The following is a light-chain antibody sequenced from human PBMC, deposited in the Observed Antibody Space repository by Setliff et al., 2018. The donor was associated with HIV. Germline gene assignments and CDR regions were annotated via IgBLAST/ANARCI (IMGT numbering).Light chain of an antibody. Sequence: QSVLTQPPAVSAAPGQKVTISCSGSDSNVGDNYVSWYQQFAGTAPKLLIYENDKRPSGAPDRLSASKSGTLATLGITGVQTEDEADYFCGAWDSSLRGVVFGGGTKVTVL. V-gene: IGLV1-51*02. CDR1: DSNVGDNY. J-gene: IGLJ2*01. CDR2: END. CDR3: GAWDSSLRGVV.